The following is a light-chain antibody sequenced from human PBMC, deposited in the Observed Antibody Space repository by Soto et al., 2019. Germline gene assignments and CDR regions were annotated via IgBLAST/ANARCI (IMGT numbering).Light chain of an antibody. CDR3: CSYAGSYTHWV. CDR2: DVS. Sequence: QSVLTQPRSVSGSPGQSVTISCTGTSSDVGGYNYVSWYQQHPGKAPKLMIYDVSKRPSGVPDRFSGSKSGNTASLTIPGLQAEDEADYYCCSYAGSYTHWVFGGGTKLTVL. V-gene: IGLV2-11*01. CDR1: SSDVGGYNY. J-gene: IGLJ3*02.